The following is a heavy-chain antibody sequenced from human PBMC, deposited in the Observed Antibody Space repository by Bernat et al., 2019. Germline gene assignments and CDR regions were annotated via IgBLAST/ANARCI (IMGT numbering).Heavy chain of an antibody. V-gene: IGHV3-11*06. CDR1: GFTFSDYY. Sequence: QVQLVESGGGLVKPGGSLRLSCAASGFTFSDYYMSWIRQAPGKGLEWVSYISSGSTYTKYADSVKGRFTISRDNSKNTLYLQMNSLRAEDAAVYYCTREGGRGYSYPNKYYCYGMDVWGQGTTVTVSS. CDR3: TREGGRGYSYPNKYYCYGMDV. CDR2: ISSGSTYT. J-gene: IGHJ6*02. D-gene: IGHD5-18*01.